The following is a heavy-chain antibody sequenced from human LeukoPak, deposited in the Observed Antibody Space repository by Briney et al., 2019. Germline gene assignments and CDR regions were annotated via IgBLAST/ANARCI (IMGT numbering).Heavy chain of an antibody. Sequence: PGGSLRLSCAASGFTFRTYWMHWVRQAPGKGLVWVSRINSDGSGTTYADSVKGRFTISRDNAKNTLYLQMNSLRAEDTAVYYCAKDGYSGGGYYYYYGMDVWGQGTTVTVSS. V-gene: IGHV3-74*01. CDR2: INSDGSGT. D-gene: IGHD5-12*01. CDR1: GFTFRTYW. CDR3: AKDGYSGGGYYYYYGMDV. J-gene: IGHJ6*02.